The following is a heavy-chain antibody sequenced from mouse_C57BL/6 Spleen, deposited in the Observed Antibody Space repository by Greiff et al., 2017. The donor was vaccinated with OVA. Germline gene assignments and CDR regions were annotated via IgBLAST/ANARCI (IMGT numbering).Heavy chain of an antibody. D-gene: IGHD1-1*01. V-gene: IGHV1-80*01. Sequence: VKLVESGAELVKPGASVKISCKASGYAFSSYWMNWVKQRPGKGLEWIGQIYPGDGDTNYNGKFKGKATLTADKSSSTAYMQLSSLTSEDSAVYFCARRGVVGRYFDVWGTGTTVTVSS. CDR1: GYAFSSYW. CDR3: ARRGVVGRYFDV. CDR2: IYPGDGDT. J-gene: IGHJ1*03.